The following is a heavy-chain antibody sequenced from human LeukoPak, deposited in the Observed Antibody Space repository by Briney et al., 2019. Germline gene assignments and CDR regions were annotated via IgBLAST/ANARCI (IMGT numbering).Heavy chain of an antibody. CDR3: ARTPSGYYSPY. D-gene: IGHD3-22*01. V-gene: IGHV7-4-1*02. Sequence: ASVKVSCKASGYTFTSYAMNWVRQAPAQGLEWMGCSNTNTGNPTYAQGFTGRFVFSLDTSVSTAYLQISSLKAEDTAVYYCARTPSGYYSPYWGQGTLVTVSS. CDR2: SNTNTGNP. J-gene: IGHJ4*02. CDR1: GYTFTSYA.